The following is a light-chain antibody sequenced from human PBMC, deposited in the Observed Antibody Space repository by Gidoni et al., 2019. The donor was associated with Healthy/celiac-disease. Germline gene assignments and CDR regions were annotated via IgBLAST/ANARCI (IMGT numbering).Light chain of an antibody. J-gene: IGKJ5*01. V-gene: IGKV3-20*01. CDR1: QSVSSSY. Sequence: ETVLTQSPGTLSLSPGERATLACRASQSVSSSYLAWYQQKPGQDPRLLIDGASNRATGIPYRFSDSWSGTDFTLTISRLEPEDFAVYYCQQYGSSLPITFGQGTRLEIK. CDR3: QQYGSSLPIT. CDR2: GAS.